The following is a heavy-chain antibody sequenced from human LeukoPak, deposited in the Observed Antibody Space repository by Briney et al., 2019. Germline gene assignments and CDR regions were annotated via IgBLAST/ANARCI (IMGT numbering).Heavy chain of an antibody. CDR1: GFTFSTYG. J-gene: IGHJ4*02. CDR3: AKDGGGNSLFDS. V-gene: IGHV3-23*01. CDR2: LSDSGVNT. Sequence: PGGSLRLSCAASGFTFSTYGMGWVRQAPGKVLEWVSTLSDSGVNTHYADSVKGRFTISRDNSKSTLYLQMNSLRVEDTAVYYCAKDGGGNSLFDSWGQGTLVSVSS. D-gene: IGHD2/OR15-2a*01.